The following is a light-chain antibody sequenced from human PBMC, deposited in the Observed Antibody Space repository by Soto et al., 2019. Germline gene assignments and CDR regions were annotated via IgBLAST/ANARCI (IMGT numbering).Light chain of an antibody. J-gene: IGLJ1*01. CDR1: FSDIGRYEF. CDR3: CSFTSINTYV. V-gene: IGLV2-23*02. CDR2: GVS. Sequence: QSALNQPASVSGSPGQSITISCAGTFSDIGRYEFVSWYQQHPGKAPKVLIYGVSKRPSGVSNRFSGSKSGNTASLTISGLQAEDESDYYCCSFTSINTYVFGTGTKVTVL.